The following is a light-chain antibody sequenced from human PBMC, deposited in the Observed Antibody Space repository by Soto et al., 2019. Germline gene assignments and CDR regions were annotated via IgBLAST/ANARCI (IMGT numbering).Light chain of an antibody. CDR1: QSISSW. Sequence: DIQMTQSPSTLSASVGDTVTISCRASQSISSWLAWYQQKPGKAPNLLIYDASSLESGVPSRFSGSGSGTEFTLTISSLQPDDFATYYRQQYSTNLYTFGQGTKLEIK. J-gene: IGKJ2*01. V-gene: IGKV1-5*01. CDR3: QQYSTNLYT. CDR2: DAS.